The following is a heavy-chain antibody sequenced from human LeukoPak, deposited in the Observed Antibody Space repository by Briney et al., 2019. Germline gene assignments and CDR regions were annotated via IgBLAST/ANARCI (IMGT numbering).Heavy chain of an antibody. V-gene: IGHV4-39*07. Sequence: PSETLSLTCTVSGGSISSSSYSWGWIRQPPGKGLEWCGSLYYSGTTYFNPSLKSRVTISVDTSKNQFSLKLRSVTAADTAVYYCARGPRLIAAAGAVGWFDPWGQGTLVTVSS. CDR3: ARGPRLIAAAGAVGWFDP. CDR2: LYYSGTT. CDR1: GGSISSSSYS. J-gene: IGHJ5*02. D-gene: IGHD6-13*01.